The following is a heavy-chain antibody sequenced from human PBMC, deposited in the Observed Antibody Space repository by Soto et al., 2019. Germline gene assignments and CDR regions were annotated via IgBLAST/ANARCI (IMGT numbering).Heavy chain of an antibody. CDR1: GGSISSGGYF. V-gene: IGHV4-31*03. J-gene: IGHJ4*02. CDR2: IFYSGTT. D-gene: IGHD1-1*01. Sequence: QVQLQESGPGLVKPSQTLSLTCTVSGGSISSGGYFWSWIRQPPGTGLEWIGNIFYSGTTYYNPSLKSRVTLSVATSKNQFSLKLSSVTAADTAVYFCATGVLYWGQGTLVTFSS. CDR3: ATGVLY.